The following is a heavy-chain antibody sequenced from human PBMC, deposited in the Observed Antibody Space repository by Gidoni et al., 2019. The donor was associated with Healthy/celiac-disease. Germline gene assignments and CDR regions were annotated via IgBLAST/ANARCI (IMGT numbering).Heavy chain of an antibody. J-gene: IGHJ4*02. Sequence: QVQLQQWGAGLLKPSETLSLTCAVYGGAFSGYYWSWIRQPPGKGLEWIGEINHSGSTNYNPSLKSRVTISVDTSKTQFSLKLSSVTAADTAVYYCARGGYFDWLYHDYWGQGTLVTVSS. CDR2: INHSGST. CDR1: GGAFSGYY. D-gene: IGHD3-9*01. V-gene: IGHV4-34*01. CDR3: ARGGYFDWLYHDY.